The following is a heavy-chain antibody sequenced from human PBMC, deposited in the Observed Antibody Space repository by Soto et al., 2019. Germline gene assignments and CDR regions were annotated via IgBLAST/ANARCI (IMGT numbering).Heavy chain of an antibody. CDR2: IDEYGSTI. CDR1: GFTFSRYW. V-gene: IGHV3-74*01. CDR3: TRGIGGRGAF. D-gene: IGHD1-26*01. Sequence: EVQLVESGGGLVQPGGSLRLSCAASGFTFSRYWMHWVRQVPGKGLVWVSRIDEYGSTINYADSVKGRFTISRDNAKNTLYLEMTSLRAEDTALYYCTRGIGGRGAFWGQGTLVTVSS. J-gene: IGHJ4*02.